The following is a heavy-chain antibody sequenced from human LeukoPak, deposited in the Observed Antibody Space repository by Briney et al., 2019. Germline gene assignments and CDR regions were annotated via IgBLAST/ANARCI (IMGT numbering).Heavy chain of an antibody. J-gene: IGHJ6*02. D-gene: IGHD4-17*01. CDR2: IYYSGST. V-gene: IGHV4-59*01. CDR1: GGSISSYY. Sequence: SETLSLTCTVSGGSISSYYWSWIRQPPGKRLEWIGYIYYSGSTNYNPSLKSRVTISVDTSKNQFSLKLSSVTAADTAVYYCAFGDYYYYYGMDVWGQGTTVTVSS. CDR3: AFGDYYYYYGMDV.